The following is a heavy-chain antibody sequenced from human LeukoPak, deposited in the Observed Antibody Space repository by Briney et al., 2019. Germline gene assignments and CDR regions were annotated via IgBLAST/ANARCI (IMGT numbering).Heavy chain of an antibody. V-gene: IGHV3-20*04. D-gene: IGHD6-19*01. CDR2: INWNGGST. CDR1: GFTFDDYG. Sequence: GGSLRLSCAASGFTFDDYGMSWVRQAPGKGLEWVSGINWNGGSTGYADSVKGRFTISRDNAKNSLYLQMNSLRDEDTALYYCARALGTVAGNLGSPMDVWGKGTTVTVSS. CDR3: ARALGTVAGNLGSPMDV. J-gene: IGHJ6*03.